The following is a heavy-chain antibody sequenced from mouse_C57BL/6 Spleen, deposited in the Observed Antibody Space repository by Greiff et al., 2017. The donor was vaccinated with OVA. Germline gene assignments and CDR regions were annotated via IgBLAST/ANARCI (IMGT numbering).Heavy chain of an antibody. CDR1: GYTFTDYY. D-gene: IGHD2-3*01. V-gene: IGHV1-26*01. J-gene: IGHJ3*01. Sequence: VQLQQSGPELVKPGASVKISCKASGYTFTDYYMNWVKQSHGKSLEWIGDINPNNGGTSYNQKFKGKATLTVDKSSSTAYMELRSLTSEDSAVYYCARGAYDGYFFAFWGQGTLVTVSA. CDR2: INPNNGGT. CDR3: ARGAYDGYFFAF.